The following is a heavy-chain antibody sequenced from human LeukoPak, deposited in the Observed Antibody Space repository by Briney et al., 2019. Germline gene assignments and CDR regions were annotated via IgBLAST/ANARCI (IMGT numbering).Heavy chain of an antibody. Sequence: SETLSLTCTVSGGSISSYYWSWIRQPPGKGLEWIGYIFDNRNTKYNPSLKSRVSLSLDTSKNEFSLNLSSVTAADTAVYYCARDYYGSGKGWFDPWGQGTLVTVSS. CDR3: ARDYYGSGKGWFDP. J-gene: IGHJ5*02. CDR1: GGSISSYY. CDR2: IFDNRNT. V-gene: IGHV4-59*01. D-gene: IGHD3-10*01.